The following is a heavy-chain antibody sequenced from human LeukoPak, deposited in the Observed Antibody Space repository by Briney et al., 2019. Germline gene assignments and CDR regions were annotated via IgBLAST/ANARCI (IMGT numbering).Heavy chain of an antibody. D-gene: IGHD2-21*02. Sequence: ASVKVSCKPSGHTFTNYYVHWVRQAPGQGVEGMGIINPTGSGTTYTRKFQGALMMTRDTSTSTVYMELSSLTSEDTAVYYCAREYGAFCGGDCFPDYFDYWGQGTLVTVSS. J-gene: IGHJ4*02. CDR3: AREYGAFCGGDCFPDYFDY. V-gene: IGHV1-46*01. CDR2: INPTGSGT. CDR1: GHTFTNYY.